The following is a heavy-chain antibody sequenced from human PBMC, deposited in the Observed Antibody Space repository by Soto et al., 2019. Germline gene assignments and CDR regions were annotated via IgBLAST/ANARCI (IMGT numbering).Heavy chain of an antibody. Sequence: SVKVSCKASGGTFSSYAISWVRQAPGQGLEWMGGIIPIFGTANYAQKFQGRVTITADESTSTAYMELSSLRSGDTAVYYCARPLWFGEFYYYGMDVWGQGTTVTVSS. J-gene: IGHJ6*02. CDR3: ARPLWFGEFYYYGMDV. D-gene: IGHD3-10*01. CDR1: GGTFSSYA. CDR2: IIPIFGTA. V-gene: IGHV1-69*13.